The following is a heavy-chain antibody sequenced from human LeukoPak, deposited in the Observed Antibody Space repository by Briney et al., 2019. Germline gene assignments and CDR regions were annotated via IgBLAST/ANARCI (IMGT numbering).Heavy chain of an antibody. D-gene: IGHD6-19*01. CDR2: ISGSGGST. V-gene: IGHV3-23*01. CDR1: GFTFSSYA. CDR3: AKDHFSIAVAGNFDY. J-gene: IGHJ4*02. Sequence: GGSLRLSCAASGFTFSSYAMSWVRQAPGKGLEWVSAISGSGGSTYYADSVKGRFTISRDNSRNTLYLQMNSLRAEDTAVYYCAKDHFSIAVAGNFDYWGQGTLVTVSS.